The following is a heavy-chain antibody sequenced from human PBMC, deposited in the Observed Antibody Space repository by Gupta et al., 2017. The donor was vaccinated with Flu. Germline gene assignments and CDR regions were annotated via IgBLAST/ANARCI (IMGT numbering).Heavy chain of an antibody. Sequence: QITLNESGPTRVKPTQTLTLTCTFPGFSISTSGVGVGWIRQAPGKALESLALIYWDDEKRYKPSRRKRLTINKDTSKNQVGLSMSNMEPVETGTDYCAHMVYDAGNGENGAFAHGGQGIMVTVYS. D-gene: IGHD1-14*01. CDR2: IYWDDEK. CDR1: GFSISTSGVG. V-gene: IGHV2-5*02. J-gene: IGHJ4*02. CDR3: AHMVYDAGNGENGAFAH.